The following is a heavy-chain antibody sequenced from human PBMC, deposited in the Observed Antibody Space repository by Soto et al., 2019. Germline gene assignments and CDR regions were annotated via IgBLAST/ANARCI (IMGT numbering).Heavy chain of an antibody. CDR1: GGSISSYY. D-gene: IGHD5-18*01. J-gene: IGHJ4*02. Sequence: SETLSLTCTVSGGSISSYYWSWIRQPPGKGLEWIGYIYYSGSTYYNPSLKSRVTISVDTSKNQFSLKLSSVTAADTAVYYCARANGETAMVETYYLDYGGQEMLVTVSS. V-gene: IGHV4-59*12. CDR2: IYYSGST. CDR3: ARANGETAMVETYYLDY.